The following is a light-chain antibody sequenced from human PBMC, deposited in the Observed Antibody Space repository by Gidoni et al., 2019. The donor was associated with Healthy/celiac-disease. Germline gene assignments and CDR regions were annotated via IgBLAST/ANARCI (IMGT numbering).Light chain of an antibody. CDR2: GNS. Sequence: QSLLPQPPSVSGAPGQRVTISCTGSSSNIGAGYDVHWYQQLPGTAPKLLIYGNSNRPSGVPDRFSGSKSGTSASLAITGLQAEDEADYYCQSYDSSLSGSRVVFGGGTKLTVL. J-gene: IGLJ2*01. CDR3: QSYDSSLSGSRVV. CDR1: SSNIGAGYD. V-gene: IGLV1-40*01.